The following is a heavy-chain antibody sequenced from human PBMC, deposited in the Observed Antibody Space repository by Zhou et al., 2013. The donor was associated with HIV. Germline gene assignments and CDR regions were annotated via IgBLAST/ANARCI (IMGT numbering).Heavy chain of an antibody. CDR2: MNPNSGNT. D-gene: IGHD3-10*01. Sequence: QVQLVQSGAEVKKPGASVKVSCKSSGYNFINYDINWVRQATGQGLEWMGWMNPNSGNTGYAQKFQGRVTMTRNTSISTAYMELSSLRSDDTAVYYCARDSPGSGSYYKTPQIDYWGQGTLVTVSS. J-gene: IGHJ4*02. CDR3: ARDSPGSGSYYKTPQIDY. CDR1: GYNFINYD. V-gene: IGHV1-8*01.